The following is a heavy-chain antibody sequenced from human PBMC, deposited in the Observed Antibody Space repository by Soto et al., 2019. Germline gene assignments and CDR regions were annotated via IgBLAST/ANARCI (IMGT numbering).Heavy chain of an antibody. CDR3: ARDGGRRSGGIDY. CDR1: GGTFSSYY. V-gene: IGHV1-69*01. J-gene: IGHJ4*02. CDR2: IIPIFGTA. D-gene: IGHD1-26*01. Sequence: QVQLVQSGAEVKKPGSSVKVSCKASGGTFSSYYINWVRQAPGQGPEWMGEIIPIFGTANYAQQFQGRVTITADDTTSTAYMELSSLRSEEAAVYYCARDGGRRSGGIDYWGQGTLVTVSS.